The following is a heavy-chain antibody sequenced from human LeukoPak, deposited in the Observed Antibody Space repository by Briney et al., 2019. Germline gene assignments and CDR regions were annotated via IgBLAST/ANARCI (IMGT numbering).Heavy chain of an antibody. CDR2: IYYSGST. V-gene: IGHV4-39*01. CDR1: GGSISSSSYY. CDR3: ARTPRNYDIWTGYSHWFDP. J-gene: IGHJ5*02. Sequence: SETLSLTCTVSGGSISSSSYYWGWIRQPPGKGLEWLGCIYYSGSTYYNPSLKSRFTISVDTSKNQFSLKLSSVTAADTAVYYCARTPRNYDIWTGYSHWFDPWGQGTLVTVSS. D-gene: IGHD3-9*01.